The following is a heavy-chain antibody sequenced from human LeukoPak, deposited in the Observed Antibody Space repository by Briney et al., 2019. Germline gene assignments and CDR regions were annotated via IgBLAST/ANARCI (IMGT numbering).Heavy chain of an antibody. J-gene: IGHJ4*02. D-gene: IGHD4-17*01. CDR1: GLTISRYW. Sequence: GGSLRLSCAASGLTISRYWMRWVRQAPGKGLEWVANINQDASEKYYVDSVKGRFTISRDNAKNSLYLQMNRLRAEDTAVYYCARDRPVYGESNWGQGTLVTVSS. V-gene: IGHV3-7*03. CDR2: INQDASEK. CDR3: ARDRPVYGESN.